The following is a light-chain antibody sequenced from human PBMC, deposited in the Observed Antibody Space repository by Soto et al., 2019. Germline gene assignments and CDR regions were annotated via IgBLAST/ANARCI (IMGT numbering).Light chain of an antibody. V-gene: IGKV3-15*01. CDR1: QSISDT. J-gene: IGKJ1*01. Sequence: EIVITLSLSTLSLSPWGGSTVSCRASQSISDTLAGYQQKPGQAPRLLIYGASRRATGFPARFSGSGSGTDFTLTISSLQSEDFAVYYCQQYNNWPWTFGQGTKVDIK. CDR3: QQYNNWPWT. CDR2: GAS.